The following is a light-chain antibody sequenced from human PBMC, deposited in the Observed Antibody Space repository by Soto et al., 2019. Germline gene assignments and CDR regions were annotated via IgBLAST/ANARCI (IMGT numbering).Light chain of an antibody. J-gene: IGKJ1*01. CDR3: QQYGSSPT. CDR2: GAS. V-gene: IGKV3-20*01. Sequence: EIVLTQSPGTLSLSPGERGTLSCRASQRVSTSNLAWYQQKPVQPPRLLIYGASNRATGIPDRFSGSGSGTDFTLTISRLEPEDFAVYFCQQYGSSPTFGQGTKVDI. CDR1: QRVSTSN.